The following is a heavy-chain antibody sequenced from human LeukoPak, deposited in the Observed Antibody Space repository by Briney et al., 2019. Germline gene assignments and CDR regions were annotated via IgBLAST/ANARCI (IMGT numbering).Heavy chain of an antibody. CDR1: GFTFSSYA. D-gene: IGHD3-10*01. Sequence: EGSLRLSCAPTGFTFSSYAMSWVRKAPGKALEWVSAISGSGGSTYYADCVKGRFTISTDNSKNTLYLQMNSLRAEDTAVYYCAEERRVRGVSDYWGQGTLVTVSS. CDR2: ISGSGGST. CDR3: AEERRVRGVSDY. J-gene: IGHJ4*02. V-gene: IGHV3-23*01.